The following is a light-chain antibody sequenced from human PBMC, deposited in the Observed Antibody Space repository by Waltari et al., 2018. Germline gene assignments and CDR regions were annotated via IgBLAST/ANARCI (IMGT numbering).Light chain of an antibody. CDR1: SSNTGANYD. J-gene: IGLJ3*02. Sequence: QSVLTQPPSVSGAPGQGITISCTGSSSNTGANYDVHWYQQFPGTAPKLHIYGNNNRPSGVPDRFSGSKSGTSASLAITGLQAEDEADYYCQSYDSSLSGWVFGGGTKVTVL. V-gene: IGLV1-40*01. CDR3: QSYDSSLSGWV. CDR2: GNN.